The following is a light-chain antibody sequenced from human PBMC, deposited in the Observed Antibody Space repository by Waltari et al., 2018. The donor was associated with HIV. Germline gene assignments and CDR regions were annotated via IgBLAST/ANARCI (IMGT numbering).Light chain of an antibody. J-gene: IGLJ2*01. CDR1: ELGDKY. Sequence: SYEVTQPPSVAVSPGQTASITCSGYELGDKYTCWYQQKPGQSPLLVIYQDEKRPSGVPSRFPPSRSGHTATLTISGTLPMDEADYYCQAWGSTTSGVFGRGTKLTVL. CDR3: QAWGSTTSGV. V-gene: IGLV3-1*01. CDR2: QDE.